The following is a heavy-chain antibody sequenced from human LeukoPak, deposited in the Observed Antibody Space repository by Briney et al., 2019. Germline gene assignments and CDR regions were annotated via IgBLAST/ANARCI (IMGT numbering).Heavy chain of an antibody. CDR2: IKSNPDGGTT. Sequence: GGSQRLSCAASGFTFSNAWMTWVRQAPGKGLDWVGRIKSNPDGGTTEYAAPVKGRFTISRDDSKNTLFLQMNSLKTEDTALYYCGGFGYWGQGTLVTVSS. CDR1: GFTFSNAW. J-gene: IGHJ4*02. V-gene: IGHV3-15*01. CDR3: GGFGY.